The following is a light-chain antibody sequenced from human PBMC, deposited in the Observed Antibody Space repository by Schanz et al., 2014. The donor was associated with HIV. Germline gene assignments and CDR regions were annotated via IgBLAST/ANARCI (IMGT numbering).Light chain of an antibody. CDR3: SSYTSISTVV. CDR2: DVD. CDR1: SSDVGGYKY. Sequence: QSALTQPASVSGSPGQSITISCTGTSSDVGGYKYVSWYQQYPGKAPKLIIFDVDNRPSGGSNRFSGSKSGNTASLTISGLQAEDEADYYCSSYTSISTVVFGGGTKVTVL. V-gene: IGLV2-14*01. J-gene: IGLJ2*01.